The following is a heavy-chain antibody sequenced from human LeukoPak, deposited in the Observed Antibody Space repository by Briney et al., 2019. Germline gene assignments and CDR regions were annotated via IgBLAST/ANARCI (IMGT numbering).Heavy chain of an antibody. J-gene: IGHJ6*02. CDR2: INPNSGGT. CDR1: GYTFTGYY. D-gene: IGHD1-26*01. CDR3: ARGIVGANSYYYYYYGMDV. V-gene: IGHV1-2*02. Sequence: ASVKVSCKASGYTFTGYYMHWVRQAPGQGLEWMGWINPNSGGTNYAQKFQGRVTMTRDTSISTAYMELSRLRSDDTAVYYCARGIVGANSYYYYYYGMDVWGQGTTVTVSS.